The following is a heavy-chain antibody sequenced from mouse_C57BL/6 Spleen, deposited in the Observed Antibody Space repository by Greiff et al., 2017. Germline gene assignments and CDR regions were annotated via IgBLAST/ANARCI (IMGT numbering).Heavy chain of an antibody. J-gene: IGHJ1*03. CDR3: ARDPAYYSNYDWYFDV. V-gene: IGHV5-16*01. CDR1: GFTFSDYY. CDR2: INYDGSST. D-gene: IGHD2-5*01. Sequence: EVKVEESEGGLVQPGSSMKLSCTASGFTFSDYYMAWVRQVPEKGLEWVANINYDGSSTYYLDSLKSRFIISRDNAKNILYLQMRILKSEDTATYYCARDPAYYSNYDWYFDVWGTGTTVTVSS.